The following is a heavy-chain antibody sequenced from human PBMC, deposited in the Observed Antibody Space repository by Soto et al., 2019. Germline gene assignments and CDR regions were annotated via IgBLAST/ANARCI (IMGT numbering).Heavy chain of an antibody. Sequence: SETLSLTCTVSGGSISSYYWSWIRQPPGKGLEWIGYIYYSGSTNYNPSLKSRVTISVDTSKNQFSLKLSSVTAADTAVYYCARAILTGYYNVIDAFEIWGKGTMVTVS. CDR1: GGSISSYY. D-gene: IGHD3-9*01. V-gene: IGHV4-59*01. CDR2: IYYSGST. J-gene: IGHJ3*02. CDR3: ARAILTGYYNVIDAFEI.